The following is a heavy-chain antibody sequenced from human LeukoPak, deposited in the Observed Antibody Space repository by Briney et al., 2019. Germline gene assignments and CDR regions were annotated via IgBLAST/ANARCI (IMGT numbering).Heavy chain of an antibody. CDR1: GWTFSSYA. V-gene: IGHV3-30*04. CDR2: MSYDGSNK. Sequence: GSLRLSCAASGWTFSSYAMHWVRQAPGNGLEWVAVMSYDGSNKYYADSVKGRFTISRDNSKNTLYLQMNCLRAEDTAVYYCARGSGYSSSWYPQGGWFDPWGQGTLVTVSS. J-gene: IGHJ5*02. CDR3: ARGSGYSSSWYPQGGWFDP. D-gene: IGHD6-13*01.